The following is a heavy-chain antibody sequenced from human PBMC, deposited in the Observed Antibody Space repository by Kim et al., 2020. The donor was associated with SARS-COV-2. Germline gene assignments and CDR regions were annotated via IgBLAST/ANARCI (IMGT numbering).Heavy chain of an antibody. J-gene: IGHJ6*02. Sequence: SLKGRLTISRDKAKNSLNLQMNSLRAEDTAVYYCARDSYYYGSGGMDVWGQGTTVTVSS. CDR3: ARDSYYYGSGGMDV. V-gene: IGHV3-11*01. D-gene: IGHD3-10*01.